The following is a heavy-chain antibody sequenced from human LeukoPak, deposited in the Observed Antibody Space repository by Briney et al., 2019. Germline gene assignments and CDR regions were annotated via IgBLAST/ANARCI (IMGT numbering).Heavy chain of an antibody. CDR2: IIPTFGTA. J-gene: IGHJ4*02. CDR3: ARAAYYDILTGPLDY. CDR1: GYTFTSYA. D-gene: IGHD3-9*01. V-gene: IGHV1-69*13. Sequence: ASVKASCKASGYTFTSYAISWVRQAPGQGLEWMGGIIPTFGTANYAQKFQGRVTITADGSTSTAYMELSSLRSEDTAVYYCARAAYYDILTGPLDYWGQGTLVTVSS.